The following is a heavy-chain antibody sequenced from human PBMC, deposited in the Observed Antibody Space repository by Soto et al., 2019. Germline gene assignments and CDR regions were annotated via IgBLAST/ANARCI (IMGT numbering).Heavy chain of an antibody. J-gene: IGHJ6*02. CDR3: ARGRYCSSTSCYTSYYYGMDV. CDR1: GGSISSGGYY. Sequence: SETLSLTCTVSGGSISSGGYYWSWFRQHPGKGLEWIGYIYYSGRTYYNPSLKSRVTISVDTSKNQFALKLSSVTAADTAVYYCARGRYCSSTSCYTSYYYGMDVWGQGTTVTVSS. V-gene: IGHV4-31*03. D-gene: IGHD2-2*02. CDR2: IYYSGRT.